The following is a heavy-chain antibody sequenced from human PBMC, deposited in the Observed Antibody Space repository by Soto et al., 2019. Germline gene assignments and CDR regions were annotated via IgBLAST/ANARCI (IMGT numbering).Heavy chain of an antibody. Sequence: EVQLVESGGGLVKPGGSLRLSCAASGFTFSNAWMNWVRQAPGKGLEWVGRIKSKTDGGTTDYAAPVKGRFTISRDDSKNTLYLQMNSLKTEGTAVYYCTTKGGATYYYDSSGSSIDYWGQGTLVTVSS. CDR2: IKSKTDGGTT. CDR1: GFTFSNAW. CDR3: TTKGGATYYYDSSGSSIDY. D-gene: IGHD3-22*01. J-gene: IGHJ4*02. V-gene: IGHV3-15*07.